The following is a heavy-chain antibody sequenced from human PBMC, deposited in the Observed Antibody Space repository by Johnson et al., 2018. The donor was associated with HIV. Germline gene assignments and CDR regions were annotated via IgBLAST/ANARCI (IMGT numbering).Heavy chain of an antibody. V-gene: IGHV3-20*04. Sequence: VQLVESGGGVVRPGESLRLSCAASGFIFDDFGMNWVRHAPGKGLEWVSGINWNGGSIGYADSVKGRFTISRDNAKNSLYLQMNSLRAEDTALYYCAKGMDSGYDRDDAFDIWGQGTMVTVSS. CDR3: AKGMDSGYDRDDAFDI. D-gene: IGHD5-12*01. CDR2: INWNGGSI. J-gene: IGHJ3*02. CDR1: GFIFDDFG.